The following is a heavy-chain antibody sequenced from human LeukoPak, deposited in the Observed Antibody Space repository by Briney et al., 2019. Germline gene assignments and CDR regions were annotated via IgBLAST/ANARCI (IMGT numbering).Heavy chain of an antibody. Sequence: PSETLSLTCAVYGGSFSGYYWSWIRQPPGKGLEWIGEINHSGSTNYNPSLKSRVTISVDTSKNQFSPKLSSVTAADTAVYYCASYSSWYVYYGMDVWGQGTTVTVSS. CDR3: ASYSSWYVYYGMDV. J-gene: IGHJ6*02. CDR2: INHSGST. V-gene: IGHV4-34*01. D-gene: IGHD6-13*01. CDR1: GGSFSGYY.